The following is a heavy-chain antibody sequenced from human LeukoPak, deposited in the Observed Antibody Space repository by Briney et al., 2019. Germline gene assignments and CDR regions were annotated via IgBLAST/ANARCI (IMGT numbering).Heavy chain of an antibody. CDR3: ARVIGGYSYGGGWFDP. V-gene: IGHV4-34*01. D-gene: IGHD5-18*01. J-gene: IGHJ5*02. CDR2: INHSGST. Sequence: SETLSLTCAVYGGSFSGYYWSWICQPPGKGLEWIGEINHSGSTNYNPSLKSRVTISVDTSKNQFSLKLSSVTAADTAVYYCARVIGGYSYGGGWFDPWGQGTLVTVSS. CDR1: GGSFSGYY.